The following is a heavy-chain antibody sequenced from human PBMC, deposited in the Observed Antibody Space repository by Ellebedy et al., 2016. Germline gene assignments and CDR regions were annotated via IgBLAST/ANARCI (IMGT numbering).Heavy chain of an antibody. D-gene: IGHD2-2*01. CDR3: ARDRFKDDIVVVPAEFDY. CDR2: ISAYNGNT. J-gene: IGHJ4*02. Sequence: ASVKVSXKASGYTFTSYGISWVRQAPGQGLEWMGWISAYNGNTNYAQKLQGRVTMTTDTSTSTAYMELRSLRSDDTAVYYCARDRFKDDIVVVPAEFDYWGQGTLVTVSS. CDR1: GYTFTSYG. V-gene: IGHV1-18*01.